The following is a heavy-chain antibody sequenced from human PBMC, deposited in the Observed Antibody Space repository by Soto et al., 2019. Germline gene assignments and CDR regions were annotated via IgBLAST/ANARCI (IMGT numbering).Heavy chain of an antibody. CDR2: ISYDGSNK. J-gene: IGHJ4*02. D-gene: IGHD6-19*01. Sequence: QVQLVESGGGVVQPGRSLRLSCAASGFTFSSYAMHWVRQAPGKGLEWVAVISYDGSNKYYADSVKGRFTISRDNSKNTLYLQMNSLRAEDTAVYYCAREKNEESSGWYDLDYWGQGTLVTVSS. CDR1: GFTFSSYA. CDR3: AREKNEESSGWYDLDY. V-gene: IGHV3-30-3*01.